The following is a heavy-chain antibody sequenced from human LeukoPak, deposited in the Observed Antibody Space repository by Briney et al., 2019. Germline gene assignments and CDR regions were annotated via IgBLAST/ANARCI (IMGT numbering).Heavy chain of an antibody. J-gene: IGHJ4*02. CDR3: AIEGY. V-gene: IGHV3-23*01. CDR2: ISHSGGST. Sequence: GGSLRLSCGASGFTFSSYAMNWVRQSPGKGLEWVSSISHSGGSTYYADSVKGRFTISRDDSKNTLYLQMNSLRVEDTAVYYCAIEGYWGQGTLVTVSS. CDR1: GFTFSSYA.